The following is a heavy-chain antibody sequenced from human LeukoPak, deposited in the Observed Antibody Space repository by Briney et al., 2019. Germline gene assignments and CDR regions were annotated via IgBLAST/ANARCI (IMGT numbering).Heavy chain of an antibody. J-gene: IGHJ5*02. CDR1: GGSISRGGYS. CDR3: ARVITMVRGVIPAPNWFDP. Sequence: SQTLSLTCAVSGGSISRGGYSWSWIRQPPGKGREWIGYIYHSGSTYYNPSLKSRVTISVDRSKNQYSLKLSSVTAEDTAVYYCARVITMVRGVIPAPNWFDPWGQGTLVTVSS. CDR2: IYHSGST. D-gene: IGHD3-10*01. V-gene: IGHV4-30-2*01.